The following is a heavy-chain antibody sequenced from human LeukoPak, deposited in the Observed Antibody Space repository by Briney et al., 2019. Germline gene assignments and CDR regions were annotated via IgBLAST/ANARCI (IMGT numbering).Heavy chain of an antibody. J-gene: IGHJ6*04. V-gene: IGHV3-48*03. CDR2: ISSSGSTI. D-gene: IGHD3-10*02. Sequence: GGSLRLSCAASGCIFSSHDMHWVRQAPGKGLEWVSYISSSGSTIYYADSVKGRFTISRDNAKNSLYLQMNSLRAEDTAVYYCAELGITMIGGVWGKGTTVTISS. CDR1: GCIFSSHD. CDR3: AELGITMIGGV.